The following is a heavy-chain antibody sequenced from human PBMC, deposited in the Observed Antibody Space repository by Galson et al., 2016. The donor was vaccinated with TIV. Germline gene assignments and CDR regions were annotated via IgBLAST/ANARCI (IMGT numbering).Heavy chain of an antibody. J-gene: IGHJ4*02. Sequence: PALVKPTQTLTLTCTFSGFSLTTSGVGVGWIRQSPRRALEFLALIYWDDDERYSPSLRNRLTIAKDTSKTQAVLTMTNMDPADTATYYCVHYSGHDYATWYFDYWGQETLVTVSS. V-gene: IGHV2-5*02. CDR2: IYWDDDE. D-gene: IGHD5-12*01. CDR1: GFSLTTSGVG. CDR3: VHYSGHDYATWYFDY.